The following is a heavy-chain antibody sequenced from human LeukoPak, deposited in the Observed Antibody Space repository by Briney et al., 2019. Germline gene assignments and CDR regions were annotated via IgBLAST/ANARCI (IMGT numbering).Heavy chain of an antibody. V-gene: IGHV4-38-2*02. D-gene: IGHD3-9*01. CDR3: ASPGDWDNDY. Sequence: PSETLSLTCTVSGYSISSGYYRGWIRQPPGKGLEWIGSIYHSGSTYYIPSLKSRVTISVDTSKNQFSLKLSSVTAADTAVYYCASPGDWDNDYWGQGTLVTVSS. CDR2: IYHSGST. J-gene: IGHJ4*02. CDR1: GYSISSGYY.